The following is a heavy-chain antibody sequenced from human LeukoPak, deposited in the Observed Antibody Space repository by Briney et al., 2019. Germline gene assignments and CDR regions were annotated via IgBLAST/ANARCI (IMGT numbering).Heavy chain of an antibody. J-gene: IGHJ4*02. CDR2: IKQDGSEK. Sequence: QPGGSLRLSCAASGFTFSSYWMSWVRQAPGKGLEWVANIKQDGSEKYYVDSVKGRFTISRDNAKNSLYLQMNSLRAEDTAVYYCARGWVPKLRGPYFDYWGQGTLVTVSS. CDR1: GFTFSSYW. D-gene: IGHD3-10*01. CDR3: ARGWVPKLRGPYFDY. V-gene: IGHV3-7*01.